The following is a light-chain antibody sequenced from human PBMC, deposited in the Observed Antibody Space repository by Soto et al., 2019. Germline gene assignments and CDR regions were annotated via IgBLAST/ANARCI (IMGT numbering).Light chain of an antibody. CDR2: EVS. J-gene: IGLJ1*01. CDR3: CSFAGSNNYV. CDR1: SSDVGGYSY. V-gene: IGLV2-8*01. Sequence: QSALTQPPSASGSPGQSVTISCTGTSSDVGGYSYVSWYQQHPGKAPKLMIYEVSKRPSGVPDRFSGSKSGNTASLTVSGLQAEDEADYYCCSFAGSNNYVFGTGTKLTVL.